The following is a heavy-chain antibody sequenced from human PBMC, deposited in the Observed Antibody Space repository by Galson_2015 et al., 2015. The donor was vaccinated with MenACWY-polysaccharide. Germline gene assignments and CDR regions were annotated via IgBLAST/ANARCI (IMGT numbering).Heavy chain of an antibody. V-gene: IGHV1-8*01. Sequence: SVKVSCKASGYTFTSYDINWVRQATGQGLEWMGWMNPNSGNTGYAQKFQGRVIMTRNTSISTAYMELSSLTSEDTAVYYCASTKAGTHYFDYWGQGTLVTVSS. CDR1: GYTFTSYD. CDR2: MNPNSGNT. CDR3: ASTKAGTHYFDY. J-gene: IGHJ4*02. D-gene: IGHD6-19*01.